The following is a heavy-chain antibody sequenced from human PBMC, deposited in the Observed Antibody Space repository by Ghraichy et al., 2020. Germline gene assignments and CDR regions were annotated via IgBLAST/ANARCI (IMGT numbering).Heavy chain of an antibody. V-gene: IGHV4-4*02. CDR3: ARRRLLWFGELSNYYYYGMDV. Sequence: SDILSLTCAVSGGSISSSNWWSWVRQPPGKGLEWIGEIYHSGSTNYNPSLKSRVTISVDKSKNQFSLKLSSVTAADTAVYYCARRRLLWFGELSNYYYYGMDVWGQGTTVTVSS. J-gene: IGHJ6*02. CDR1: GGSISSSNW. D-gene: IGHD3-10*01. CDR2: IYHSGST.